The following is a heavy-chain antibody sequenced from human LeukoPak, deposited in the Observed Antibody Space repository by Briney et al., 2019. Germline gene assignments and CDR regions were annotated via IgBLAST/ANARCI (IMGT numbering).Heavy chain of an antibody. V-gene: IGHV1-46*01. Sequence: GASVKVSCKASGYTFTSYYMHWVRQAPGQGLEWMGIINPSGGSTSYAQKFQGRVTMTRDTSTSTVYMELRSLRSEDTAVYYCARVRWYPRAYGSSGYYEAFDYWGQGTLVTVSS. D-gene: IGHD3-22*01. CDR3: ARVRWYPRAYGSSGYYEAFDY. CDR2: INPSGGST. CDR1: GYTFTSYY. J-gene: IGHJ4*02.